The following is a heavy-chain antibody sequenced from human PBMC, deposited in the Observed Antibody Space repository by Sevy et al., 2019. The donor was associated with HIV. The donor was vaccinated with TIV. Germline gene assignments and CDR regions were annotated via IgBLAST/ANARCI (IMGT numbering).Heavy chain of an antibody. Sequence: GGSLRLSCVASGFTFRSFSMHWVRQAPGKGLEWVSGISGSGGSGDKTNYADSVKGRFTISRDDSKNSLYLQLNSLRAEDTAIYYCARKYDSSGYFDYWGQGTLVTVSS. D-gene: IGHD3-22*01. CDR2: ISGSGGSGDKT. V-gene: IGHV3-23*01. CDR1: GFTFRSFS. J-gene: IGHJ4*02. CDR3: ARKYDSSGYFDY.